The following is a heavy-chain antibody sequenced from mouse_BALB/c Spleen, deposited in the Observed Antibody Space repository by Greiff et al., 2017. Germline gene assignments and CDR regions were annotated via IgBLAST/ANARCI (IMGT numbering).Heavy chain of an antibody. CDR2: IDPENGNT. J-gene: IGHJ2*01. CDR1: GFNIKDYY. Sequence: VQLQQSGAELVRPGALVKLSCKASGFNIKDYYMHWVKQRPEQGLEWIGWIDPENGNTIYDPKFQGKASITADTSSNTAYLQLSSLTSEDTAVYYCARWDYCNYVPDYWGQGTTLTVSS. D-gene: IGHD2-1*01. CDR3: ARWDYCNYVPDY. V-gene: IGHV14-1*02.